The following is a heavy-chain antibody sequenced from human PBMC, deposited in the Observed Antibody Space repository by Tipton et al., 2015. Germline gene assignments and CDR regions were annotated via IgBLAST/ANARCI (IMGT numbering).Heavy chain of an antibody. CDR1: GFSFSDSY. V-gene: IGHV3-69-1*02. CDR3: ARGRFGDLPYFDS. D-gene: IGHD3-10*01. J-gene: IGHJ4*02. Sequence: GSLRLSCAASGFSFSDSYMNWIRQSPGKGLEWVSLFSRTGAYIYYADSVKGRFTISRDNAKSSLYLQMNSLRAEDSAIYYCARGRFGDLPYFDSWGQGTLVTVFS. CDR2: FSRTGAYI.